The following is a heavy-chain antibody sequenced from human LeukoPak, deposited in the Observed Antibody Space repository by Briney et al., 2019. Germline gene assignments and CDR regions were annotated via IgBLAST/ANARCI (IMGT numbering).Heavy chain of an antibody. CDR2: ISGSGGST. J-gene: IGHJ5*02. CDR1: GFTFSSYA. Sequence: GGSLRLSCAASGFTFSSYAMSWVRQAPGKGLEWVSAISGSGGSTYYADSVKGRFTISRDNSKNTPYLQMNSLRAEGTAVYYCAKAAYSSSHRNWFDPWGQGTLVTVSS. V-gene: IGHV3-23*01. D-gene: IGHD6-13*01. CDR3: AKAAYSSSHRNWFDP.